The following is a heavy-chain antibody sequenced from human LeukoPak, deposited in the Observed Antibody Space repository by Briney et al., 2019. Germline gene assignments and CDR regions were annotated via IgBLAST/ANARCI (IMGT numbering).Heavy chain of an antibody. CDR1: GSISSYY. V-gene: IGHV4-59*08. D-gene: IGHD4-23*01. Sequence: PSETLSLTCIVSGSISSYYWTWIRQPPGKGLEWIGHSYFTGNPNYNPSLKSQVTISVDPPKNQFSLKLTSVTAADTAVYYCAGLRSTVAWASFDYWGQGILATVSS. J-gene: IGHJ4*02. CDR3: AGLRSTVAWASFDY. CDR2: SYFTGNP.